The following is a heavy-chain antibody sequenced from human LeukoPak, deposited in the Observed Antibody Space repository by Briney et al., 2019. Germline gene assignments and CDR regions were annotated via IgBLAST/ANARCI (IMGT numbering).Heavy chain of an antibody. CDR2: INHSGST. Sequence: PSETLSLTCAVYGGSFSGYYWSWIRQPPGKGLEWIGEINHSGSTNYNPSLKSRVTISVDTSKNQFSLKLSSVTAADTAVYYCARGSRRGYTRTYGMDVWGQGTTVTVSS. J-gene: IGHJ6*02. CDR3: ARGSRRGYTRTYGMDV. V-gene: IGHV4-34*01. CDR1: GGSFSGYY. D-gene: IGHD5-12*01.